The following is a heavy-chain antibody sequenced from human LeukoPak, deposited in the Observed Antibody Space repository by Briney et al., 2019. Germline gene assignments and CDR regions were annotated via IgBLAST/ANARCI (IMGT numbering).Heavy chain of an antibody. CDR2: INPNSGGA. CDR1: GYTFTGYY. D-gene: IGHD3-16*01. V-gene: IGHV1-2*02. Sequence: GASVKVSCKASGYTFTGYYMHWVRQAPGQGLEWMGWINPNSGGAKYAQNFQGRVIMTTDTSISTAYMELSSLRSDDTAVYYCSRDDGPFGGVRFDHWGQGTLVTVSS. CDR3: SRDDGPFGGVRFDH. J-gene: IGHJ4*02.